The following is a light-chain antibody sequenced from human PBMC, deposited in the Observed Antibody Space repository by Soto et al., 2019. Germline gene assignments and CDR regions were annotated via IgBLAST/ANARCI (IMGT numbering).Light chain of an antibody. V-gene: IGLV2-14*01. CDR3: LSYTSSDTYA. Sequence: SVLTQPASVSGSPGQSITISCTGTSTDVGGYKYVSWYQQHPGKAPKFMIYDVTSRPSGISNRFSGSKSGNTAFLIISGLQAEDEADYYCLSYTSSDTYAFGTGTKVTVL. J-gene: IGLJ1*01. CDR2: DVT. CDR1: STDVGGYKY.